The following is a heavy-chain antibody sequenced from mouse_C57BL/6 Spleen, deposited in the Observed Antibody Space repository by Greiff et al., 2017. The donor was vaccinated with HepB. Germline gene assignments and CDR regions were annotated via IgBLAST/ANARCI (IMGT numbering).Heavy chain of an antibody. CDR3: ARRRGEDWFAY. CDR2: IYPGDGDT. Sequence: QVQLKESGAELVKPGASVKISCKASGYAFSSYWMNWVKQRPGKGLEWIGQIYPGDGDTNYNGKFKGKATLTADKSSSTAYMQLSSLTSEDSAVYFCARRRGEDWFAYWGQGTLVTVSA. V-gene: IGHV1-80*01. CDR1: GYAFSSYW. J-gene: IGHJ3*01.